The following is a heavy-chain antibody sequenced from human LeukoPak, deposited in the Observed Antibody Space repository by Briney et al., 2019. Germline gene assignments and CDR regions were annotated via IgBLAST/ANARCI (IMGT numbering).Heavy chain of an antibody. CDR1: GFTFSDYY. V-gene: IGHV3-11*04. CDR2: ISSSGSTI. Sequence: GGSLRLSCAASGFTFSDYYMSWIRQAPGKGLEWVSYISSSGSTIYYADSVKGRFAISRDNAKNSLYLQMNSLRAEDTAVYYCARELSIAARLFDYWGQGTLVTVSS. CDR3: ARELSIAARLFDY. J-gene: IGHJ4*02. D-gene: IGHD6-6*01.